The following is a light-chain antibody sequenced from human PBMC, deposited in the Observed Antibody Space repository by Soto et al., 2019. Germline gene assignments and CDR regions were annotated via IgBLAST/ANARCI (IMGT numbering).Light chain of an antibody. CDR3: SSYTSSTAYV. J-gene: IGLJ1*01. CDR2: GVS. CDR1: SSDVGGYNY. Sequence: QSVLTQPASVSGSPGQSITISRSGTSSDVGGYNYVSWYQQHPGKAPKLMIYGVSNRPSGVSDRFSGAKSGNAASLTISGLQADDEADYYCSSYTSSTAYVFGTGTKVTVL. V-gene: IGLV2-14*01.